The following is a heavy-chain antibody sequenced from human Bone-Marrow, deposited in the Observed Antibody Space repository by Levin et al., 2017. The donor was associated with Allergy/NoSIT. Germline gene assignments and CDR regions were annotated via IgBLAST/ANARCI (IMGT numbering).Heavy chain of an antibody. D-gene: IGHD2-2*01. J-gene: IGHJ6*03. CDR2: ISYDGSSK. V-gene: IGHV3-30*18. Sequence: GESLKISCAASGFTFSSYGMHWVRQAPGKGLEWVAVISYDGSSKYYADSVKGRFTISRDNFKSTLYLQMNSLRAEDTAVYYCAKAPYQLTPDYYYYYMNVWGKGTTVTVSS. CDR1: GFTFSSYG. CDR3: AKAPYQLTPDYYYYYMNV.